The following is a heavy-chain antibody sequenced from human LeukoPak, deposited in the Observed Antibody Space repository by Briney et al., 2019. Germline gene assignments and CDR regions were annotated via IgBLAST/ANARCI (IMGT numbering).Heavy chain of an antibody. J-gene: IGHJ3*02. V-gene: IGHV3-33*01. D-gene: IGHD3-22*01. CDR1: GFTFSSYG. Sequence: GRSLRLSCAASGFTFSSYGMHWVRQAPGKGLEWVAVIWYDGSNKYYADSVKGRFTISRDNSKNTLYLQMNSLRAEDTAVYYCARSEYYYDSSGYSDAFDIWGQGTMVTVSS. CDR3: ARSEYYYDSSGYSDAFDI. CDR2: IWYDGSNK.